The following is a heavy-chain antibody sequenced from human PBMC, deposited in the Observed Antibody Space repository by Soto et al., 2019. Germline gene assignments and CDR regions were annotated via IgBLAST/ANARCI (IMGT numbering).Heavy chain of an antibody. J-gene: IGHJ4*02. Sequence: GGSLRLSCVASGFSFGTYTVNWVRQAPGKGLEWVSAISGSGGSTYYADSVKGRFTISRDNSKNTLYLQMNSLRAEDTAVYYCAKDPGQWLTSFDYWGQGTLVIVSS. CDR3: AKDPGQWLTSFDY. CDR2: ISGSGGST. D-gene: IGHD6-19*01. V-gene: IGHV3-23*01. CDR1: GFSFGTYT.